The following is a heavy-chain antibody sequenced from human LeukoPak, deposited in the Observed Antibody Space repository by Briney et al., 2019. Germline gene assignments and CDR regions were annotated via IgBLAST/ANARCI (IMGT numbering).Heavy chain of an antibody. CDR2: FDPEDGET. J-gene: IGHJ1*01. D-gene: IGHD2-2*03. Sequence: ASVKVSCKVSGYTLTELSMHWVRQAPGKGLEWMGGFDPEDGETIYAQKFQGRVTMTRDTSISTAYMELSRLRSDDTAVYYCARMDIVVVPAAAEYFQHWGQGTLVTVSS. V-gene: IGHV1-24*01. CDR3: ARMDIVVVPAAAEYFQH. CDR1: GYTLTELS.